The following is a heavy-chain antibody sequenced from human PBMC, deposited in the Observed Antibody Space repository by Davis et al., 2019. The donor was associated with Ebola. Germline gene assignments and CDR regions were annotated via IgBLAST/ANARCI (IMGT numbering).Heavy chain of an antibody. CDR1: GFTFSSYS. CDR3: AAAVIVVVVDGTSYPHAFDT. J-gene: IGHJ3*02. V-gene: IGHV3-21*01. CDR2: ISSSSNYI. Sequence: GESLKISCAASGFTFSSYSMNWVRQASGKGLEWVSSISSSSNYIYYADSMKGRFTISRDNAKNSLFLQMNSLRAEDTAVYYCAAAVIVVVVDGTSYPHAFDTWGQGTVVTVSS. D-gene: IGHD2-15*01.